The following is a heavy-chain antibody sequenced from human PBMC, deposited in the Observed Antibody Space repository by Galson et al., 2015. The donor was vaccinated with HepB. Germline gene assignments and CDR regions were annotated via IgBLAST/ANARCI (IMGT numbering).Heavy chain of an antibody. CDR3: ARDHWDYRHGMDV. Sequence: SLRLPCAASGFSVSSNYMSWVRQAPGKGLEWVSVIHTGGSTYYADSVRGRFSISRDNSRNTLYLQMNSLGAEDTALYYCARDHWDYRHGMDVWGQGTTVTVSS. CDR1: GFSVSSNY. CDR2: IHTGGST. D-gene: IGHD1-7*01. V-gene: IGHV3-53*01. J-gene: IGHJ6*02.